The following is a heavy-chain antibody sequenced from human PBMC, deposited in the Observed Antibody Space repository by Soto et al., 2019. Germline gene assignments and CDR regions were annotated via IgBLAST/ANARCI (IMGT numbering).Heavy chain of an antibody. V-gene: IGHV1-2*04. CDR3: ARDRVGYSSSCYELDFDY. J-gene: IGHJ4*02. Sequence: ASVKVSCKASGYTFTGYYMHWVRQAPGQGLEWMGWINPNSGGTNYAQKFQGWVTMTRDTSISTAYMELSRLRSDDTAVYYCARDRVGYSSSCYELDFDYWGQGTLVIVSS. CDR2: INPNSGGT. CDR1: GYTFTGYY. D-gene: IGHD6-13*01.